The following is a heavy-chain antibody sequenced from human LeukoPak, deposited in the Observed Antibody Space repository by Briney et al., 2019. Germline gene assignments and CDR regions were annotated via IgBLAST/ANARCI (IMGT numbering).Heavy chain of an antibody. CDR2: IYYSGST. J-gene: IGHJ4*02. CDR1: GGSISSSSYY. Sequence: SETLSLTCTVSGGSISSSSYYWGWLRQPPGKGLEWIGSIYYSGSTYYNPSLKSRVTISVDTSKNQFSLKLSSVTAADTAVYYCVSYGSGSDFDYWGQGTLVTVSS. V-gene: IGHV4-39*07. D-gene: IGHD3-10*01. CDR3: VSYGSGSDFDY.